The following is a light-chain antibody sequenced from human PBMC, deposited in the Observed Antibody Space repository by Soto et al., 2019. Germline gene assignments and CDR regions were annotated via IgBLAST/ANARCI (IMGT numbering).Light chain of an antibody. CDR3: QTWGTGSWV. V-gene: IGLV4-69*01. J-gene: IGLJ3*02. CDR2: VNSDGSH. CDR1: SGHSSYA. Sequence: QLVLTRSPSASASLGASVKLTCTLSSGHSSYAIAWHQQQPEKGPRYLMKVNSDGSHSKGDGIPDRFSGSSSGAERYLTISSLQSEDEADFYCQTWGTGSWVFGGGTKLTVL.